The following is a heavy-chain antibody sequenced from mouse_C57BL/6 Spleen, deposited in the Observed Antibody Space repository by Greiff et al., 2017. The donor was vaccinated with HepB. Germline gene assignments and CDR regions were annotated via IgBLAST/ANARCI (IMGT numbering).Heavy chain of an antibody. CDR1: GFNIKDDY. D-gene: IGHD1-1*01. CDR3: TTGGFTTGVRDY. J-gene: IGHJ4*01. CDR2: IDPENGDT. V-gene: IGHV14-4*01. Sequence: VQLQQSGAELVRPGASVKLSCTASGFNIKDDYMHWVKQRPEQGLEWIGWIDPENGDTEYASKFQGKATITADTSSNTAYLQLSSLTSEDTAVYYCTTGGFTTGVRDYWGQGTSVTVSS.